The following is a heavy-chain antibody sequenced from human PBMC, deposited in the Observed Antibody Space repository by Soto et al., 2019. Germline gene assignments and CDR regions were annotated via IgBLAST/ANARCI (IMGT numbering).Heavy chain of an antibody. CDR3: AKDNDFERDGPVDY. Sequence: EVQLVESGGGSVQPGRSLRLSCAASGFSLDDYGMRWVRQGPGKGLEWVSGISWNSGDIYYADSVKGRFTISRDNAQRSLYLQMNRRRTEDTSLYYCAKDNDFERDGPVDYWGQGILVTVSS. V-gene: IGHV3-9*01. D-gene: IGHD2-21*02. CDR2: ISWNSGDI. CDR1: GFSLDDYG. J-gene: IGHJ4*02.